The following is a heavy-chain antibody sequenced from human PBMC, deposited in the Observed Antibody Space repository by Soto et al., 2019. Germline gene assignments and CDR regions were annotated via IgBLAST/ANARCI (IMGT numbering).Heavy chain of an antibody. Sequence: VHLVESGGGVAQPGGSLRLSCATSGFTFDDYAMHWVRQAPGKGLEWVSCISWNSDNTSYADSVKGRFTISRDNAKRSLFLQRSSLRSEDTAFYFCARTTWGYGEPLDSWGQGTLVTVSS. CDR2: ISWNSDNT. CDR1: GFTFDDYA. D-gene: IGHD4-17*01. J-gene: IGHJ4*02. CDR3: ARTTWGYGEPLDS. V-gene: IGHV3-9*01.